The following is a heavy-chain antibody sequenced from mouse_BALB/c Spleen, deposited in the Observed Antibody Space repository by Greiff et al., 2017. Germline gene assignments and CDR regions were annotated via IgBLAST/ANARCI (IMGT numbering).Heavy chain of an antibody. CDR3: ARGGYGNYVGAMDY. J-gene: IGHJ4*01. V-gene: IGHV5-6-5*01. CDR1: GFTFSSYA. Sequence: EVMLVESGGGLVKPGGSLKLSCAASGFTFSSYAMSWVRQTPEKRLEWVASISSGGSTYYPDSVKGRFTISRDNARNILYLQISSLRSEDTAMYYCARGGYGNYVGAMDYWGQGTSVTVSS. D-gene: IGHD2-10*02. CDR2: ISSGGST.